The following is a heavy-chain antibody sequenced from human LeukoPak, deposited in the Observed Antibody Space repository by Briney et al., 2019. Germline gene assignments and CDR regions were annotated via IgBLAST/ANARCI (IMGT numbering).Heavy chain of an antibody. J-gene: IGHJ4*02. CDR1: GGSISSYY. CDR3: ARMVVGTAMVFDY. V-gene: IGHV4-59*01. D-gene: IGHD5-18*01. Sequence: SETLSLTCTVSGGSISSYYWSWIRQPPGKGLEWIGYIYYSGSTNYNPSLKSRVTISVDTSKTQFSLKLSSVTAADTAVYYCARMVVGTAMVFDYWGQGTLVTVSS. CDR2: IYYSGST.